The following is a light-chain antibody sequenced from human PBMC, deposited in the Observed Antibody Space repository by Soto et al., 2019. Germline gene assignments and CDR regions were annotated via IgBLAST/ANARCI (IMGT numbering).Light chain of an antibody. CDR1: QSVSSSY. J-gene: IGKJ3*01. V-gene: IGKV3-20*01. CDR3: QQYGSSPFT. Sequence: EILLTHSPGTLSLSPGERATLSCRASQSVSSSYLAWYQQKPGQAPRLLIYGASSRATGIPDRFSGSGSGTDFTLTISRLEPEDFAVYYCQQYGSSPFTFGPGTKVDIK. CDR2: GAS.